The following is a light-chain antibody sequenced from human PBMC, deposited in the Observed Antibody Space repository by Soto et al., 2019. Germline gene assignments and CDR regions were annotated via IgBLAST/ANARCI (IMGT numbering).Light chain of an antibody. V-gene: IGLV2-8*01. CDR2: EVT. Sequence: QSVLTQPPSASGSPGQSVTISCTGTGSDVASYDYVSWYQQHPGKAPKLIIYEVTKRPSGVPDRFSGSKSGNTASLTVSGLQAEDEDYYYCSSYADTVTLIFGGGTKLTVL. CDR3: SSYADTVTLI. J-gene: IGLJ2*01. CDR1: GSDVASYDY.